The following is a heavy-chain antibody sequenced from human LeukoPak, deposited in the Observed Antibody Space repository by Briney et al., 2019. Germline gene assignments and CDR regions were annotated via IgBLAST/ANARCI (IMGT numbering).Heavy chain of an antibody. V-gene: IGHV3-33*01. CDR3: ARGGTAAYGSGSYYFGFFDY. Sequence: PGGSLRLSCAASGFTFSNYGMHWVRQAPGKGLEWVAVIWYDGSNKYYVDSVKGRFTISRDNSNNTLYLQMNSLRAEDTAAYFCARGGTAAYGSGSYYFGFFDYWGQGTLVTVSS. CDR2: IWYDGSNK. D-gene: IGHD3-10*01. J-gene: IGHJ4*02. CDR1: GFTFSNYG.